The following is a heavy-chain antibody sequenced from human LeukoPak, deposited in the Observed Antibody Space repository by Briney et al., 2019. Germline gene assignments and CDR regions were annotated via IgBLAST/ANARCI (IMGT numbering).Heavy chain of an antibody. CDR3: ARARGTVMATWFRRGGNWFDP. CDR1: GGSFSGYY. D-gene: IGHD5-18*01. J-gene: IGHJ5*02. Sequence: PSETLSLTCAVYGGSFSGYYWSWIRQPPGKGLEWIGEINHSGSTNYNPSLKSRVTISVDTSKNQFSLKLSSVTAADTAVYYCARARGTVMATWFRRGGNWFDPWGQGTLVTVSS. V-gene: IGHV4-34*01. CDR2: INHSGST.